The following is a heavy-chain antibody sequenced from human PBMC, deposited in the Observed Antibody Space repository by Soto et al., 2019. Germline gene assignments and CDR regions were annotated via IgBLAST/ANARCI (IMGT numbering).Heavy chain of an antibody. Sequence: GTLRLSCSASGLTLNNYAMHWVRQPPGKRLEYVSAISSSGGSTDYEGSVKGRFTISRDNLKNTLYLQMSSLKSEGTAVYYCVGKLYYAPSRHHYDMDVWGQGTTVTVSS. J-gene: IGHJ6*02. CDR1: GLTLNNYA. CDR2: ISSSGGST. V-gene: IGHV3-64D*06. CDR3: VGKLYYAPSRHHYDMDV. D-gene: IGHD2-8*01.